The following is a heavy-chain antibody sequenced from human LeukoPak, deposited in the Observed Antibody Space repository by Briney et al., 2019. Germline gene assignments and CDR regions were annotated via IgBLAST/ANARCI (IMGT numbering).Heavy chain of an antibody. J-gene: IGHJ4*02. Sequence: HPGGSLRLSCAASGFTFSSYAMSWVRQAPGKGLEWVSAISGSGGSTYYADSVKGRFTTSRDNSKNTLYLQMNSLRAEDTAVYYCAAQWLVLGAFDYWGQGTLVTVSS. CDR1: GFTFSSYA. CDR3: AAQWLVLGAFDY. CDR2: ISGSGGST. V-gene: IGHV3-23*01. D-gene: IGHD6-19*01.